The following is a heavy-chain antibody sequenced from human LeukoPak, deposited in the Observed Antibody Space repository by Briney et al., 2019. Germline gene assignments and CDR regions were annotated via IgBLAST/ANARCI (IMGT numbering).Heavy chain of an antibody. Sequence: SETLSLTCTVSGGSISSYYWSWIRQPPGKGLEWIGYIYYSGSTNYNPSLKSRVTISVDTSKNQFSLKLSSVTAADTAVYYCARHTVLDCSGGSYYSNYFDYWGQGTLVTVSS. D-gene: IGHD2-15*01. CDR2: IYYSGST. CDR3: ARHTVLDCSGGSYYSNYFDY. CDR1: GGSISSYY. J-gene: IGHJ4*02. V-gene: IGHV4-59*08.